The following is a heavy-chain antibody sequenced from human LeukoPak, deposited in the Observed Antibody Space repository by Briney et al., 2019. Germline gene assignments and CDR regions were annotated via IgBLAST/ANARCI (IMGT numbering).Heavy chain of an antibody. Sequence: GGSLRLSCEVSGFIFSDHYMDWVRQTPGKGLEWLARSRIKADGYITQYAASVQGRFTISRGESKDLLYLQMDSVKTEDTAVYYCVRGLNSFDYWGQGTLVTVFS. CDR2: SRIKADGYIT. CDR1: GFIFSDHY. V-gene: IGHV3-72*01. CDR3: VRGLNSFDY. D-gene: IGHD4-11*01. J-gene: IGHJ4*02.